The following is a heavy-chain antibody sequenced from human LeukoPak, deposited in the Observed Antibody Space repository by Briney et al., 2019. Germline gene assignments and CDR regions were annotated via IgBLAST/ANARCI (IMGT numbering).Heavy chain of an antibody. J-gene: IGHJ6*03. Sequence: SETLSLICTVSGGSISSHYWSWIRQPPGKGLEWIGYIYYSGSTNYNPSLKSRVTISVDTSKNQFSLKLSSVTAADTAVYYCARNNEYYYYYYMDVWGKGTTVTVSS. V-gene: IGHV4-59*11. CDR3: ARNNEYYYYYYMDV. CDR2: IYYSGST. D-gene: IGHD1-1*01. CDR1: GGSISSHY.